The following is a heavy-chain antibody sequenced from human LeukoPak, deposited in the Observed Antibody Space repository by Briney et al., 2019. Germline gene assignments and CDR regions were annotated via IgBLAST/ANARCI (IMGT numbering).Heavy chain of an antibody. J-gene: IGHJ5*02. CDR2: IYPGDSDT. Sequence: GESLKISCKGSGYSFTSYWIGWVRQMPGKGLEWMGIIYPGDSDTRYSPSFQGQVTISADKSISTAYLQWSSLKASDTAMYYCASGLYYYDSSGYCYDLPWGQGTLVTVSS. V-gene: IGHV5-51*01. CDR1: GYSFTSYW. CDR3: ASGLYYYDSSGYCYDLP. D-gene: IGHD3-22*01.